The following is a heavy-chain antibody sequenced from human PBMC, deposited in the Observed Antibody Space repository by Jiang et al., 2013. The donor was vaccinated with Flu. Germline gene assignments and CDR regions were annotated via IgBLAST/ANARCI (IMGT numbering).Heavy chain of an antibody. CDR2: IYWDDDK. V-gene: IGHV2-5*02. CDR3: AHHPQPYYGDYVDYYGMDV. Sequence: KPTQTLTLTCTFSGFSLSTSGVGVGWIRQPPGKALEWLALIYWDDDKRYSPSLKSRLTITKDTSKNRVVLTMTNMDPVDTATYYCAHHPQPYYGDYVDYYGMDVWGQGTTVTVSS. J-gene: IGHJ6*02. CDR1: GFSLSTSGVG. D-gene: IGHD4-17*01.